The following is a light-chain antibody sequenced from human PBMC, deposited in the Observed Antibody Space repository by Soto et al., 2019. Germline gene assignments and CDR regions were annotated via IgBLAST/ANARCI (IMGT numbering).Light chain of an antibody. Sequence: EIVVTQSAAALSVSPGERVTPSGRASQSVSSNLAWYQQKPGQAPRLLIYGASTRATGIPARFSGSGSGTEFTLTISSLQSEDFVVYYCQHYNYWPYTFGQGTKVDI. CDR1: QSVSSN. CDR3: QHYNYWPYT. J-gene: IGKJ2*01. CDR2: GAS. V-gene: IGKV3-15*01.